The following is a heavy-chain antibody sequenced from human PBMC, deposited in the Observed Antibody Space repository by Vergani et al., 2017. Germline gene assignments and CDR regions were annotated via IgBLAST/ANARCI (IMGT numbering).Heavy chain of an antibody. J-gene: IGHJ4*02. CDR3: ARGTRWGSYRDLYYFDY. D-gene: IGHD3-16*02. CDR2: INHSGST. Sequence: QVQLQQWGAGLLKPSETLSLTCAVYGGSFSGYYWSWIRQPPGKGLEWSGEINHSGSTNYNPSLKSQVTISVDTSKNQFSLKLSSVTAADTAVYYCARGTRWGSYRDLYYFDYWGQGTLVTVSS. CDR1: GGSFSGYY. V-gene: IGHV4-34*01.